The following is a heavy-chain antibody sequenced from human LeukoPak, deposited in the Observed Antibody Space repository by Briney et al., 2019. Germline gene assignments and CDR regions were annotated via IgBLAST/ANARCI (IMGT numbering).Heavy chain of an antibody. D-gene: IGHD6-6*01. J-gene: IGHJ4*02. CDR1: GYTFTSYD. CDR2: INPNSGGT. Sequence: ASVKVSCKASGYTFTSYDINWVRQATGQGLEWMGWINPNSGGTNYAQKFQGRVTMTRDTSISTAYTELSRLRSDDTAVYYCARDHSSSVLDYWGQGTLVTVSS. CDR3: ARDHSSSVLDY. V-gene: IGHV1-2*02.